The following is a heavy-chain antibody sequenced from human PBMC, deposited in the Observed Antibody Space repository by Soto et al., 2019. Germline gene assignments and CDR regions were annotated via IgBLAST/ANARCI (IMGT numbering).Heavy chain of an antibody. Sequence: ASVKVSCKASGYTFTGYYMHWVRQAPGQGLEWMGWINPNSGGTNYAQKFQGRVTMTRDTSISTAYMELSRLRSDDTAVYYCARPNCGADCYSDEYFQHWGQGTLVTVSS. D-gene: IGHD2-21*02. CDR3: ARPNCGADCYSDEYFQH. V-gene: IGHV1-2*02. CDR2: INPNSGGT. CDR1: GYTFTGYY. J-gene: IGHJ1*01.